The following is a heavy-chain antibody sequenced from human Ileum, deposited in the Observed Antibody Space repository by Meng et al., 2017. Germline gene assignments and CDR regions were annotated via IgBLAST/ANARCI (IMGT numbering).Heavy chain of an antibody. CDR2: IYYSGST. CDR3: ARDCSGGSCYFAFDI. V-gene: IGHV4-39*07. Sequence: SETLSLTCTVSGGSISSSSYYWGWIRQPPGKGLEWIGSIYYSGSTYYNPSLKSRVTISVDTSKNQFSLKLSSVTAADTAVYYCARDCSGGSCYFAFDIWGQGTMVTVSS. D-gene: IGHD2-15*01. J-gene: IGHJ3*02. CDR1: GGSISSSSYY.